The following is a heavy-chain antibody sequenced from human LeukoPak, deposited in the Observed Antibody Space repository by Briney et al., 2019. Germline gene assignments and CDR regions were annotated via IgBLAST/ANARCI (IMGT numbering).Heavy chain of an antibody. D-gene: IGHD5-12*01. J-gene: IGHJ4*02. CDR3: ARGAPSDYDWGDFDY. V-gene: IGHV4-4*07. Sequence: PSETLSLTCTASGCSISSYYWSWIRQPAGKGLEWIGRIYSSGSTDYNPSLKSRVTMSVDTSKNQFSLKLTSVTAADTAVYYCARGAPSDYDWGDFDYWGRGSLVTVSS. CDR2: IYSSGST. CDR1: GCSISSYY.